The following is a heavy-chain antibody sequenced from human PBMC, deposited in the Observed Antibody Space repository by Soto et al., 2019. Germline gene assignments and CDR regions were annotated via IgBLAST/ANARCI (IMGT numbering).Heavy chain of an antibody. CDR3: ARDLPYYYDTSGFSLADY. Sequence: EVQLVESGGGLVQPGGSLRLSCAASGFTFNNYWMHWVRQAPGKGLVWVSRINSDGSSTSFADSVRGRFTMSRDNAKNTLHLQMNSLRAEDTAVYYCARDLPYYYDTSGFSLADYWGQGTLVTVSS. D-gene: IGHD3-22*01. J-gene: IGHJ4*02. CDR2: INSDGSST. V-gene: IGHV3-74*01. CDR1: GFTFNNYW.